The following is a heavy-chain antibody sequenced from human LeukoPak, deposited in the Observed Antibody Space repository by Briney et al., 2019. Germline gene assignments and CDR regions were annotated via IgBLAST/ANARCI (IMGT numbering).Heavy chain of an antibody. J-gene: IGHJ5*02. CDR1: GFTFGSNW. CDR3: VRGDKGSGWWFDP. V-gene: IGHV3-7*01. Sequence: GGSLRLSCAASGFTFGSNWMSWVRQAAGKGLEWVANINPDGSTKLYVGSGKGRFTISRDNAKNSLYLEMNSLRDEDTALYYCVRGDKGSGWWFDPWGQGTRVTVSS. CDR2: INPDGSTK. D-gene: IGHD2-15*01.